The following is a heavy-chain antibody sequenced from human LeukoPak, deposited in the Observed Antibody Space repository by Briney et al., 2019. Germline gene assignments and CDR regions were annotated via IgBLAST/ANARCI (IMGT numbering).Heavy chain of an antibody. CDR1: GFTFSSYG. D-gene: IGHD3-22*01. Sequence: PGGSLRLSCAASGFTFSSYGMHWVRQAPGKGLEWVAVISYDGSNKYYADSVKGRFTISRDNSKNTLYLQMNSLRAEDTAVYYCARGEGYYDSSGYYYYFDYWGQGTLVTVSS. V-gene: IGHV3-30*03. CDR2: ISYDGSNK. CDR3: ARGEGYYDSSGYYYYFDY. J-gene: IGHJ4*02.